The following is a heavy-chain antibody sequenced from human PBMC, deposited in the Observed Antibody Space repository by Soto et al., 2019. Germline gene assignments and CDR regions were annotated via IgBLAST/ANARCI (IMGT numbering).Heavy chain of an antibody. J-gene: IGHJ4*02. CDR1: GGFISSSTYY. D-gene: IGHD4-17*01. Sequence: SETLSLTCTVSGGFISSSTYYWGWIRRPPGRGLEWIGNIYYSGSTYYNPSLKSRVTISVDTSKNHFSLSLTSVTAADTAVYYCATDYGDYYFDSWGQGTLVTVSS. CDR3: ATDYGDYYFDS. CDR2: IYYSGST. V-gene: IGHV4-39*02.